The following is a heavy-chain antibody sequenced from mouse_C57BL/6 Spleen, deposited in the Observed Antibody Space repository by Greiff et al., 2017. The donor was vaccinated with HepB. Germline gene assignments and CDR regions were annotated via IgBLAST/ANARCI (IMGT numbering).Heavy chain of an antibody. D-gene: IGHD1-1*01. Sequence: EVQLQQSGPELVKPGASVKMSCKASGYTFTDYNIHWVKQSHGKSLEWIGYINPNNGGTSYNQKFKGKATLTVNKSSSTAYMELRSLTSADSAVYYCASHHDYGSRDWYFDVWGTGTTVTVSS. CDR1: GYTFTDYN. J-gene: IGHJ1*03. V-gene: IGHV1-22*01. CDR2: INPNNGGT. CDR3: ASHHDYGSRDWYFDV.